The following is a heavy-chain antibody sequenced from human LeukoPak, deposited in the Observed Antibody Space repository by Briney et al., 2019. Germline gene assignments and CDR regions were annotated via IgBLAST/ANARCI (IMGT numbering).Heavy chain of an antibody. CDR1: AFDFRNFA. D-gene: IGHD2-8*02. Sequence: GGSLRLSCATSAFDFRNFAMHWVRQAPGKGLEWVAVIWSDGSNRYYADSVKGRFTISRDNSKYMLYLQMDSLRADDTAMYYCARDGATGSPQSYYDSWGQGTLVTVSS. V-gene: IGHV3-33*01. CDR3: ARDGATGSPQSYYDS. J-gene: IGHJ4*02. CDR2: IWSDGSNR.